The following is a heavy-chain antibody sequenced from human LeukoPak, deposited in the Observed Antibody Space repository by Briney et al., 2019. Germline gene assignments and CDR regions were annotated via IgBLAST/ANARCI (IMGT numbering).Heavy chain of an antibody. CDR3: ARRYCGGGSCYSALDY. CDR1: GYSFTSYW. D-gene: IGHD2-15*01. V-gene: IGHV5-51*01. J-gene: IGHJ4*02. Sequence: GESLQISCKGSGYSFTSYWIGWVRQMPGKGLEWMGSIYPGDSNTRYSPSFQGQVTISADKSITTAYLQWSSLKASDTAMYYCARRYCGGGSCYSALDYWGQGTLVTLSS. CDR2: IYPGDSNT.